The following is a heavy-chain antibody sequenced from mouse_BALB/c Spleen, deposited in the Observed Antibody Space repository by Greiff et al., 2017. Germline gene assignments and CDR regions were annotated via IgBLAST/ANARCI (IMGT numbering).Heavy chain of an antibody. CDR3: ALLLRPSGDY. J-gene: IGHJ2*01. CDR2: INPSNGRT. D-gene: IGHD1-1*01. V-gene: IGHV1S81*02. Sequence: QVQLQQPGAELVKPGASVKLSCKASGYTFTSYWMHWVKQRPGQGLEWIGEINPSNGRTNYNEKFKSKATLTVDKSSSTAYMQLSSLTSEDSAVYYCALLLRPSGDYWGQGTTLTVSS. CDR1: GYTFTSYW.